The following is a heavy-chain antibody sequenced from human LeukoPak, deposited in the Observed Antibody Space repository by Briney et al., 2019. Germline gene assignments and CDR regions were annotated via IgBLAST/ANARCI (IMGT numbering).Heavy chain of an antibody. CDR1: GFTFSSYS. CDR3: AKADYYYYMDV. CDR2: ISSSSSYI. Sequence: GGSLRLSCAASGFTFSSYSMNWVRQAPGKGLEWVSSISSSSSYIYYTDSVKGRFTISRDNAKNSLFLQMNSLRAEDTAVYYCAKADYYYYMDVWGKGTTVTVSS. J-gene: IGHJ6*03. V-gene: IGHV3-21*01.